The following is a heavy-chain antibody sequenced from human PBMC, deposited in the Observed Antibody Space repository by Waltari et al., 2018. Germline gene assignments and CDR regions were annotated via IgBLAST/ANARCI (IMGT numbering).Heavy chain of an antibody. J-gene: IGHJ6*02. CDR1: GDTFSSFF. D-gene: IGHD3-3*02. CDR2: IKPSDGDT. CDR3: TRDKLDYYNGMDV. V-gene: IGHV1-46*03. Sequence: QVQLVQSGAEVKKPGASVKVSCRTSGDTFSSFFIFWVRQAPGQGLEWMGIIKPSDGDTNYPQKFQDRVTMTRDTSTSTVYMELRSLRSEDTAVYYCTRDKLDYYNGMDVWGQGTTVTVSS.